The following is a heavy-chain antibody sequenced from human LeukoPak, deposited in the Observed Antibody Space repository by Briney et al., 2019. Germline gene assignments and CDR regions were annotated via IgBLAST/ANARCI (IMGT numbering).Heavy chain of an antibody. CDR3: ARVPMIRPPLEWLLLGYMDV. CDR1: GFTFSSYS. D-gene: IGHD3-3*01. CDR2: ISSSSSTI. V-gene: IGHV3-48*02. J-gene: IGHJ6*03. Sequence: GGSLRLSCAASGFTFSSYSMNWVRQAPGKGLEWVSYISSSSSTIYYADSVKGRFTISRDNAKNSLYLQMNSLRDEDTAVYYCARVPMIRPPLEWLLLGYMDVWGKGTTVTVSS.